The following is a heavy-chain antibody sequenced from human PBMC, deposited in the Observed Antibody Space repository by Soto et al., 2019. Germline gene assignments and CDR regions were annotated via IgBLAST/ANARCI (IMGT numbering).Heavy chain of an antibody. CDR2: IDPSDSYT. D-gene: IGHD3-22*01. V-gene: IGHV5-10-1*01. CDR3: AGDYYDSSGYSPGDYYYGMDV. CDR1: GYSFTSYW. J-gene: IGHJ6*02. Sequence: GESLKISCKGSGYSFTSYWISWVRQMPGKGLEWMGRIDPSDSYTNHSPSFQGHVTISADKSISTAYLQWSSLKASDTAMYYCAGDYYDSSGYSPGDYYYGMDVWGQGTTVTV.